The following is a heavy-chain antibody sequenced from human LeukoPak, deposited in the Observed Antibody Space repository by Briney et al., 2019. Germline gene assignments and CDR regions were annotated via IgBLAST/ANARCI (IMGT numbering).Heavy chain of an antibody. D-gene: IGHD1-26*01. CDR1: GSTFASYT. CDR3: VKDPSGSYSFDY. J-gene: IGHJ4*02. Sequence: GSLRLSCSASGSTFASYTMHWARQAPGKGLEYVSTIGRNGGSTYYADSVKGRFTIPRDNSKNTLYLQMSSLRAEDTAVYYCVKDPSGSYSFDYWGQGTLVTVSS. V-gene: IGHV3-64D*06. CDR2: IGRNGGST.